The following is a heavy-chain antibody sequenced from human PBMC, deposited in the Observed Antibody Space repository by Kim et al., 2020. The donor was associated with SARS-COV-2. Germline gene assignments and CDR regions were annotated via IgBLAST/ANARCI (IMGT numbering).Heavy chain of an antibody. V-gene: IGHV3-72*01. CDR2: SRGRVNSYTT. CDR1: GLSFSDHY. Sequence: GGSLRLSCTTSGLSFSDHYMDWVRQAPGKGLEWVGRSRGRVNSYTTEYAASVKGRFTISRDDSKKSLYLQMNSLKTDDTAVYYCTRGKGNYWFDPWGRNPGHRLL. D-gene: IGHD6-13*01. CDR3: TRGKGNYWFDP. J-gene: IGHJ5*02.